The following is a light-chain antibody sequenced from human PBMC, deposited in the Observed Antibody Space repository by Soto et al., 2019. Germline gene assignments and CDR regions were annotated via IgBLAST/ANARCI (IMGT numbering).Light chain of an antibody. CDR1: QNVYNN. CDR2: DAS. V-gene: IGKV3-15*01. Sequence: ATLSVSPGEGATLSCKASQNVYNNLAWYQQRPGQPPRLLIYDASTRATGISARFSGSGYGTEFTLTISSLQSEDFAVYFCQQCRNWPLTFGGGTKVDIK. CDR3: QQCRNWPLT. J-gene: IGKJ4*01.